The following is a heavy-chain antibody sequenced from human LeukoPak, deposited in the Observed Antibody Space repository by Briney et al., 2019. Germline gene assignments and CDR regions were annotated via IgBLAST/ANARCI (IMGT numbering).Heavy chain of an antibody. CDR1: GGTFSSYA. CDR2: IIPIFGTA. D-gene: IGHD2-2*01. CDR3: ATMIVVVPAATNYYYYYYMDV. Sequence: GASVKVSCKASGGTFSSYAISWVRQAPGQGLEWMGGIIPIFGTANYAQKFQGRVTITADKSTSTAYKERRSLRSDDTAVYYCATMIVVVPAATNYYYYYYMDVWGKGTTVTVSS. V-gene: IGHV1-69*06. J-gene: IGHJ6*03.